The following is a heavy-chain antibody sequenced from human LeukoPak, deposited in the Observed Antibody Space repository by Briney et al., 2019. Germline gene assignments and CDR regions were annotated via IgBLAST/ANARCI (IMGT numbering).Heavy chain of an antibody. V-gene: IGHV3-30-3*01. J-gene: IGHJ4*02. CDR3: ARDQEAAYDY. Sequence: PGRSLRLSCAASGFTFSSYAMHWVRQAPGKGLEWVAVMSYDGSHKYYADSVKGRFTISRDNSRNTLYLHMNSLRAEDTALYYCARDQEAAYDYWGQGTLVTVSS. D-gene: IGHD6-25*01. CDR2: MSYDGSHK. CDR1: GFTFSSYA.